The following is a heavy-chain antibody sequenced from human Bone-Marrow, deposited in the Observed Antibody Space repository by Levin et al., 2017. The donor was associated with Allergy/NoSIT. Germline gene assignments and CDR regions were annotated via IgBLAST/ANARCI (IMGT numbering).Heavy chain of an antibody. CDR1: GGSISSGAYF. D-gene: IGHD3-10*01. V-gene: IGHV4-31*03. Sequence: SETLSLTCTVSGGSISSGAYFWSWIRHHPGTGLEYLVYISYSGSTYYNPSLQSRLTMSVDTSKNQFSLRLRSVTAADTAVYYCARDKPGTYFPYYMDVWGKGTTVTVSS. J-gene: IGHJ6*03. CDR2: ISYSGST. CDR3: ARDKPGTYFPYYMDV.